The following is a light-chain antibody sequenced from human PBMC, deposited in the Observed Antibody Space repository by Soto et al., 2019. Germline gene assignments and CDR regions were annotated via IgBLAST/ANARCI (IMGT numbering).Light chain of an antibody. J-gene: IGKJ1*01. V-gene: IGKV3-15*01. Sequence: EIVMTQSPATLSVSPGERVTLSCRASQSVSSNLAWYQQKPGQAPGLPIHGASTRATGIPARFSGSGSGTEFTLTISSLQSEDFAVYYCQQYNNWPRTFGQGTKVDIK. CDR1: QSVSSN. CDR3: QQYNNWPRT. CDR2: GAS.